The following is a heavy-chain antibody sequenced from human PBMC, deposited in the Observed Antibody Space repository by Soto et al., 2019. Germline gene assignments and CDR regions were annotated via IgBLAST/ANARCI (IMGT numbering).Heavy chain of an antibody. D-gene: IGHD6-6*01. CDR3: AKAKGKVSSSSYYYYGMDV. V-gene: IGHV3-23*01. CDR1: GFTFSSYA. J-gene: IGHJ6*02. CDR2: ISGSGGST. Sequence: GESLKISCAASGFTFSSYAMSWVRQAPGKGLEWVSAISGSGGSTYYADSVKGRFTISRDNSKNTLYLQMNSLRAEDTAVYYCAKAKGKVSSSSYYYYGMDVWGQGTTVTVSS.